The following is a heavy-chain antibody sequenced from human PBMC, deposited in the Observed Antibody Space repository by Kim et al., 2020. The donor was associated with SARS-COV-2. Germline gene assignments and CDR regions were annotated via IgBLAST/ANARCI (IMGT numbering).Heavy chain of an antibody. V-gene: IGHV1-46*01. Sequence: ASVKVSCKASGNTFSNYYIYWVRQAPGQGLEWMGIINPSGGSTNYAQKFQGRVTMTRDTSTSTVYMDLRSMRSEDTAVYYCGRERGHWSGGSCYPGHYG. J-gene: IGHJ6*01. CDR2: INPSGGST. D-gene: IGHD2-15*01. CDR1: GNTFSNYY. CDR3: GRERGHWSGGSCYPGHYG.